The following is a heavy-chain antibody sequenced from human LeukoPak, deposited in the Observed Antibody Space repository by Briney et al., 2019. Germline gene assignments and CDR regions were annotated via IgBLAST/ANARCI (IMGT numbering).Heavy chain of an antibody. CDR3: ASQFWWAAVPGTLHY. CDR2: IKEDGSEK. D-gene: IGHD6-19*01. Sequence: GGSLRLSCTASGFTFSDYSMSWVRQAPGRGLEWVANIKEDGSEKYYVDSVTGRFTISRDNAKKSLYLQMDRLRVEDTAVYYCASQFWWAAVPGTLHYWGQGTLVTVSS. CDR1: GFTFSDYS. V-gene: IGHV3-7*05. J-gene: IGHJ4*02.